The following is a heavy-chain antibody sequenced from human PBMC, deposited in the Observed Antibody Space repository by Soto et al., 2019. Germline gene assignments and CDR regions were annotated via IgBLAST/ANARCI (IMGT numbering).Heavy chain of an antibody. CDR3: AIADYYDRSRAFDI. D-gene: IGHD3-22*01. J-gene: IGHJ3*02. Sequence: PGESLKISCKGSGYSFTSYWISWVRQMPGKGLEWMGRINPSDSYTNYSPSFQGHVTISADKSISTAYLQWSSLKASDTAMYYCAIADYYDRSRAFDIWGQGTMVTVSS. CDR1: GYSFTSYW. V-gene: IGHV5-10-1*01. CDR2: INPSDSYT.